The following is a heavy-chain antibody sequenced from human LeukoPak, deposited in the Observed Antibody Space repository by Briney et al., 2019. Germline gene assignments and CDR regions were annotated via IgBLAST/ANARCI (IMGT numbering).Heavy chain of an antibody. Sequence: PGRSLRLSCAASGFTFSGYALPWVRQAPGKGLEWVAVISNDANNKHYADSVKGRFTISRDNAKNTLYLQMNSLRPEDTAVYYCARGAGASGGRDYYSDYWGQGMLVAVSS. CDR1: GFTFSGYA. CDR2: ISNDANNK. J-gene: IGHJ4*02. D-gene: IGHD6-13*01. V-gene: IGHV3-30*04. CDR3: ARGAGASGGRDYYSDY.